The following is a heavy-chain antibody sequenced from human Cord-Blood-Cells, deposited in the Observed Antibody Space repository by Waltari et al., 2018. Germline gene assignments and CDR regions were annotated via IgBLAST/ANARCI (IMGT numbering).Heavy chain of an antibody. V-gene: IGHV1-8*01. CDR1: GYTFTSYD. D-gene: IGHD3-16*02. CDR2: MNPNRGNT. Sequence: QVQLVQSGAEVKKPGASVKVSCKASGYTFTSYDINWVRQATGQGLEWMGWMNPNRGNTGYAQKFQGRVTMTRNTSISTAYMELSSLRSEDTAVYYCARRPIDYYYYYGMDVWGQGTTVTVSS. CDR3: ARRPIDYYYYYGMDV. J-gene: IGHJ6*02.